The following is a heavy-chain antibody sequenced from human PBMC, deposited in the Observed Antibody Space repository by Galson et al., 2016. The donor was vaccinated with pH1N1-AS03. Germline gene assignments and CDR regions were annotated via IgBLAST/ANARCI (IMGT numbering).Heavy chain of an antibody. V-gene: IGHV4-39*01. CDR1: GTSISPDNYY. CDR3: GRLAEWASGD. Sequence: LSLTCNISGTSISPDNYYWGWIRQTPGKGLEWIGNIYADGSTYYNPSLGSRVTLSMETSRKQFSLKITSVTAADTSVYFCGRLAEWASGDWGQGLLVTVSS. D-gene: IGHD1-26*01. CDR2: IYADGST. J-gene: IGHJ4*02.